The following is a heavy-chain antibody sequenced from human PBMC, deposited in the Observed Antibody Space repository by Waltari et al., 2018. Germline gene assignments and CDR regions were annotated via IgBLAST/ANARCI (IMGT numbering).Heavy chain of an antibody. D-gene: IGHD3-3*01. CDR1: GLPFSKYP. V-gene: IGHV3-30*01. CDR3: ARALLVWSDFSNWFDP. Sequence: QVQLVESGGGVVQPGRSLRLSCAASGLPFSKYPMHWVRQAPGKGLEWVAVISYDVKKIYYGDSVKGRFTISRDNPNNTLYLQMDDLRPEYTAVYFCARALLVWSDFSNWFDPWGQGTLVIVSS. J-gene: IGHJ5*02. CDR2: ISYDVKKI.